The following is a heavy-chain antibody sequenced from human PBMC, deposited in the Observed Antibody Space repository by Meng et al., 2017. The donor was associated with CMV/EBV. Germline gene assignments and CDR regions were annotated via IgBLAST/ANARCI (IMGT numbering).Heavy chain of an antibody. J-gene: IGHJ5*02. Sequence: LQQWGEGRLQPSETLSLTLAVYGGSFSCYYWSWIRQPPGKGLEWIGEINHSGSTNYNPSLKSRVTISVDTSKNQFSLKLSSVTAADTAVYYGARKRYWLLYPWFDPWGQGTLVTVSS. D-gene: IGHD3-9*01. CDR3: ARKRYWLLYPWFDP. V-gene: IGHV4-34*01. CDR1: GGSFSCYY. CDR2: INHSGST.